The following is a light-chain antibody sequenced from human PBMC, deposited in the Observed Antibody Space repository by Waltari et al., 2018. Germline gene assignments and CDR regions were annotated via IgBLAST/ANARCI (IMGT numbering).Light chain of an antibody. J-gene: IGKJ2*01. CDR2: DAS. CDR3: QHYHSLPYT. CDR1: QDITTS. V-gene: IGKV1-33*01. Sequence: DIQLTQSPSSLSAAVGDRVTITCQATQDITTSLSWFQQKPGKAPQLLIYDASSLQAGVPSMFSVTGAGTAFSFTITSLQPEDSATYYCQHYHSLPYTFGRGTKLQIK.